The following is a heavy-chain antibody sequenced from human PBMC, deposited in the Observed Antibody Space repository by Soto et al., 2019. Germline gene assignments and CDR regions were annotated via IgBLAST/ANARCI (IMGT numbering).Heavy chain of an antibody. D-gene: IGHD3-22*01. CDR2: IYYSGST. V-gene: IGHV4-59*01. CDR3: ARVSYYDSSGYLDY. CDR1: GGSIRSYD. Sequence: SETLSLTCTVSGGSIRSYDWSRIRQPPGKGLEWIGYIYYSGSTNYNPSLKSRVTISVDTSKNQFSLKLSSVTAADTAVYYCARVSYYDSSGYLDYWGQGTLVTVSS. J-gene: IGHJ4*02.